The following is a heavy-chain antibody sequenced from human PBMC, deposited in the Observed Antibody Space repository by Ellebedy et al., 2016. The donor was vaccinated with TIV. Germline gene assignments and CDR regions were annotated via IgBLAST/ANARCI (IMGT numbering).Heavy chain of an antibody. D-gene: IGHD3-22*01. Sequence: GESLKISCAASGFTFSSYGMHWVRQAPGKGLEWVAVIWYDGSNKYYADSVKGRFTISRDNSKNTLYLQMNSLRAEDTAVYYCARDHNRNSSGYSDYWGQGTLVTVSS. CDR3: ARDHNRNSSGYSDY. V-gene: IGHV3-33*01. CDR2: IWYDGSNK. J-gene: IGHJ4*02. CDR1: GFTFSSYG.